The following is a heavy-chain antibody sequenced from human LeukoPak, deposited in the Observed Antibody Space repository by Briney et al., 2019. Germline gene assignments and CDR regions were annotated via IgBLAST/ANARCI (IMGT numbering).Heavy chain of an antibody. V-gene: IGHV3-23*01. Sequence: SAKGRCSISRDNSKNTLYLQMNSLRAEDTAVYYCAKARSGYYYWDYWGQGTLVTVSS. CDR3: AKARSGYYYWDY. D-gene: IGHD3-22*01. J-gene: IGHJ4*02.